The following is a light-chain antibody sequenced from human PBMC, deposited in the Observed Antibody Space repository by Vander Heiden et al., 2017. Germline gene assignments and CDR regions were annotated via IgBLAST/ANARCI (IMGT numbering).Light chain of an antibody. CDR1: QGISSY. J-gene: IGKJ5*01. V-gene: IGKV1-8*01. Sequence: AIRMTQSPSSFSASTGDRVTITCRASQGISSYLAWYQQKPGKAPKRLIYAAATWQSGVTSRFSGSGDGRDFTLTISCRQSEDFAADYCQQNDSYPPITFGQGTRVEIK. CDR3: QQNDSYPPIT. CDR2: AAA.